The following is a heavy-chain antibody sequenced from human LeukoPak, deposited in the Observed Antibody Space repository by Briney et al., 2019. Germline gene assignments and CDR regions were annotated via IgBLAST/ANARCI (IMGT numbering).Heavy chain of an antibody. CDR2: IYTSGST. CDR3: ARDSPPAYCSGGSCYSDY. D-gene: IGHD2-15*01. Sequence: SETLSLTCTVSGGSISSNSYYWSWIRQPAGKGLEWIGRIYTSGSTDYNPSLKSRVTISKDTSKNEFSLKLSSVTAADTAVYCARDSPPAYCSGGSCYSDYWGQGTLVTVSS. CDR1: GGSISSNSYY. J-gene: IGHJ4*02. V-gene: IGHV4-61*02.